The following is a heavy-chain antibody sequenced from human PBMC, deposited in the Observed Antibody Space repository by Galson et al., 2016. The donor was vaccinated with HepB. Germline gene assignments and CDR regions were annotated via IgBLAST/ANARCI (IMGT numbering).Heavy chain of an antibody. V-gene: IGHV3-9*01. CDR1: GFTFDVYA. CDR3: AQEVGWLRFAFGS. J-gene: IGHJ5*01. Sequence: SLRLSCAASGFTFDVYAMHWVRQAPGKGLEWVSGISWNSGRIGYADSVKGRFTISRDDAKNSLYLQMNNLSVGDTAIYHCAQEVGWLRFAFGSWGQGTLVTVPS. D-gene: IGHD5-12*01. CDR2: ISWNSGRI.